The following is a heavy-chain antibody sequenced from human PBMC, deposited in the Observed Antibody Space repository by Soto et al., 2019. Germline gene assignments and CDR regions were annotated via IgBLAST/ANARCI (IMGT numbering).Heavy chain of an antibody. CDR3: ARDQPGYSYGYGLGY. D-gene: IGHD5-18*01. CDR1: GFTFSSYS. J-gene: IGHJ4*02. V-gene: IGHV3-21*01. Sequence: EVPLVESGGGLVKPGGSLILSCAASGFTFSSYSMNWVSKATGKGVEWVSSISSSSSYIYYADSVKGRFTISRDNPKNSLYLQMNSLRAEDTAVYYCARDQPGYSYGYGLGYWGQGTLVTVSS. CDR2: ISSSSSYI.